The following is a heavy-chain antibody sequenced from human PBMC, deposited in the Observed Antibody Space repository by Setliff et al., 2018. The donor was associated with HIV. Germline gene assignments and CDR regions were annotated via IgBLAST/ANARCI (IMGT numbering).Heavy chain of an antibody. CDR3: ARQSAAAGTWSYYYYYGMDV. Sequence: GESLKISCKGSGYSFTSYWIGWVRQMPGKGLEWMGIIYPGDSDTRYSPSFQGQVTISADKSISTAYLQWSSLKASDTAMYYCARQSAAAGTWSYYYYYGMDVWGQGTTVTVSS. D-gene: IGHD6-13*01. CDR1: GYSFTSYW. J-gene: IGHJ6*02. CDR2: IYPGDSDT. V-gene: IGHV5-51*01.